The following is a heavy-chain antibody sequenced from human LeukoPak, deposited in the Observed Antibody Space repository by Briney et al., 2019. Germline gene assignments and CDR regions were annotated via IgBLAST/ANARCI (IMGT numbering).Heavy chain of an antibody. CDR3: AKDPGMIVVVMTLVD. V-gene: IGHV3-23*01. Sequence: GRSLRLSCAASGFTFSSYAMSWVRQAPGKGLEWVSAISGSGGSTYYADSVKGRFTISRDNSKNTLYLQMNSLRAEDTAVYYCAKDPGMIVVVMTLVDWGQGTLVTVSS. J-gene: IGHJ4*02. CDR2: ISGSGGST. CDR1: GFTFSSYA. D-gene: IGHD3-22*01.